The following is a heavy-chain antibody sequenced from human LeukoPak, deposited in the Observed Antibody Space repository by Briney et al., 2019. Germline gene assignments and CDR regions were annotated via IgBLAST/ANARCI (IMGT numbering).Heavy chain of an antibody. J-gene: IGHJ4*02. CDR2: IYYNGRI. V-gene: IGHV4-31*03. Sequence: PSETLSLTCTVSGGSISNGGYYWSWIRQHPGKGLEWIGYIYYNGRINYNPSLKSRIAISVDTSKNQFSLKLSSVTAADTAVYYRARRVGAFPTYYFDYWGQGTRVTVSS. CDR1: GGSISNGGYY. D-gene: IGHD3-3*02. CDR3: ARRVGAFPTYYFDY.